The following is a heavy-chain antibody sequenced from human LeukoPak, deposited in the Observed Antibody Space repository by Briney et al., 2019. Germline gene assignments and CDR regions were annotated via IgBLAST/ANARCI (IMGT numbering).Heavy chain of an antibody. CDR3: ARSYGWFDP. CDR2: IYTSGST. D-gene: IGHD3-10*01. CDR1: GGSINSGNYY. V-gene: IGHV4-61*02. J-gene: IGHJ5*02. Sequence: SQTLSLTCTVSGGSINSGNYYWSWIRQPAGKGLEWIGRIYTSGSTNYNPSLKSRVTISVDTSKNQFSLKLSSVTAADTAVYYCARSYGWFDPWGQGTLVTVSS.